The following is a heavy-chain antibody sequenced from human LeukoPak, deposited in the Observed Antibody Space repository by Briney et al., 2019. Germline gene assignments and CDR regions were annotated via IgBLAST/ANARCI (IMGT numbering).Heavy chain of an antibody. V-gene: IGHV1-69*05. CDR1: GGTFSSYA. CDR3: ARWTIVATTYYFDY. Sequence: SVKVSCKASGGTFSSYAISWVRQAPGQGLEWMGGIIPIFGTANYAQKFQGRVTITTDESTNTVYMELSSLRSEDTAVYYCARWTIVATTYYFDYWGQGTLVTVSS. J-gene: IGHJ4*02. CDR2: IIPIFGTA. D-gene: IGHD5-12*01.